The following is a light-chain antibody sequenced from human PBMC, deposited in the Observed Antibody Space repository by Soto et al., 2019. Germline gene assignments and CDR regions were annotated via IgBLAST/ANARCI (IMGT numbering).Light chain of an antibody. CDR1: QSVTDNY. CDR3: QQYTGAPLT. J-gene: IGKJ1*01. V-gene: IGKV3-20*01. CDR2: GAS. Sequence: DIVLSQSPGTLSLSPGERATLSCRASQSVTDNYLAWYQQKPGQAPRLVISGASSRTSGIPDRFSASGSGTDFTLTISRLEPEDFAVYYCQQYTGAPLTFGQGTKVDI.